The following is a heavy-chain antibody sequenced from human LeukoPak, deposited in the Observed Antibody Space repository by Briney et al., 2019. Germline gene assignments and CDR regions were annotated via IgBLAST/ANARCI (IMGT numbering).Heavy chain of an antibody. D-gene: IGHD4-17*01. CDR3: ARGDATSVTRFRPRPYLDY. CDR2: INHRGNT. CDR1: GGSSSGYY. Sequence: SETLSLTCAVYGGSSSGYYWNWIRQPPGKGLEWIGEINHRGNTNYNPSLKSRVTMSVDTSKNQVSLELRSGTAADTAVYYCARGDATSVTRFRPRPYLDYWGQGTLVTVSS. J-gene: IGHJ4*02. V-gene: IGHV4-34*01.